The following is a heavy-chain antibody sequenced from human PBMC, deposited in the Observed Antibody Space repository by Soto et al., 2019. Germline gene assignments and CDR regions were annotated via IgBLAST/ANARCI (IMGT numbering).Heavy chain of an antibody. V-gene: IGHV3-23*01. CDR1: GFTSSSYA. Sequence: GGSLRLSCAASGFTSSSYAMSWVRQAPGKGLEWVSTISGSEGSTYYADSVRGRFTISRDNCKNTVHLQMNSLRAEDAAVYYCAKGHVVLVIAISYDVHSFDIWGQGTLVTVSS. D-gene: IGHD2-21*01. CDR3: AKGHVVLVIAISYDVHSFDI. CDR2: ISGSEGST. J-gene: IGHJ3*02.